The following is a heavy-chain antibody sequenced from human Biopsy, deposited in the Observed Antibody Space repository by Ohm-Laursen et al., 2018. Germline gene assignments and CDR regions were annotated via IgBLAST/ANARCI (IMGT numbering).Heavy chain of an antibody. CDR2: VYYTGST. D-gene: IGHD3-22*01. Sequence: PSETLSLTCTVSGDSISSYYWSWIRQPPGKGLEWIGYVYYTGSTDYNPSLQSRVTISVDTSKNHFSLRLRFVTPADTAIYYCARDRGYYSDRTVPGYFDLWGRGTLVTVSS. V-gene: IGHV4-59*01. CDR3: ARDRGYYSDRTVPGYFDL. CDR1: GDSISSYY. J-gene: IGHJ2*01.